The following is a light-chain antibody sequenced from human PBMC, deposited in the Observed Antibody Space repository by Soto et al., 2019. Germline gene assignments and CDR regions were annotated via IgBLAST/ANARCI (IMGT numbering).Light chain of an antibody. V-gene: IGKV1-39*01. Sequence: TQSPSSLSASLGDRVTITCRASRTIDNYLNWYQQKPGRAPELLVYGSSRLESGVPSRFTGGGSGTHFTLTISGLQPEDFATYFCQQSYNTPITFGQGTRLEIK. J-gene: IGKJ5*01. CDR3: QQSYNTPIT. CDR2: GSS. CDR1: RTIDNY.